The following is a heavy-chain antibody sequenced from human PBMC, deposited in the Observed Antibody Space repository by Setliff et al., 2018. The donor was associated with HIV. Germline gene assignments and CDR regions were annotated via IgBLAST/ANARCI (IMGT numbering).Heavy chain of an antibody. CDR1: GYTFTGYY. V-gene: IGHV1-46*01. J-gene: IGHJ5*02. CDR2: IDPSGGST. CDR3: GRDSSFGERPNWFDP. D-gene: IGHD3-10*01. Sequence: ASVKVSCKASGYTFTGYYIHWVRQAPGQGLEWMGIIDPSGGSTRYAQKFQGRVTMTRDTSTNTVYMELSSLRSEDTAVYYCGRDSSFGERPNWFDPWGQGTLVTVSS.